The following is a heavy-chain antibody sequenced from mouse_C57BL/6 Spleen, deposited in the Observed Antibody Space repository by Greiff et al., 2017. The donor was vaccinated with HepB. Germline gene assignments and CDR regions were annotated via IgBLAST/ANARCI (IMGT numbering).Heavy chain of an antibody. CDR3: ARTDYGNYWAMDY. CDR1: GYTFTDYN. J-gene: IGHJ4*01. V-gene: IGHV1-22*01. Sequence: EVQLQESGPELVKPGASVKMSCKASGYTFTDYNMHWVKQSHGKSLEWIGYINPNNGGTSYNQKFKGKATLTVNKSSSTAYMELRSLTSEDSAVYYCARTDYGNYWAMDYWGQGTSVTVSS. CDR2: INPNNGGT. D-gene: IGHD2-1*01.